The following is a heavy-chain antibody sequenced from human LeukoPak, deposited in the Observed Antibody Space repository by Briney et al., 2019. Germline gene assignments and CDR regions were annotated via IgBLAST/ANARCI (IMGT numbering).Heavy chain of an antibody. CDR2: INPNSGGT. D-gene: IGHD2-2*01. Sequence: ASVKVSCKASGYTFTGYYMHWVRRAPGQGLEWMGWINPNSGGTNYAQKFQGRVTMTRDTSISTAYMELSRLRSDDTAVYYCARFPILGYCSSTSCSYYFDYWGQGTLVTVSS. CDR1: GYTFTGYY. CDR3: ARFPILGYCSSTSCSYYFDY. V-gene: IGHV1-2*02. J-gene: IGHJ4*02.